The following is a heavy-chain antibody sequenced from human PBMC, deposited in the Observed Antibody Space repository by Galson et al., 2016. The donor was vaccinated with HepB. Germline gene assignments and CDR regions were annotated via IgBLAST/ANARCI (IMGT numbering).Heavy chain of an antibody. CDR1: GDSISIYY. D-gene: IGHD1-1*01. CDR3: AGGGGNVYGMDV. Sequence: SETLSLTCTISGDSISIYYWSWIRQPPGKALEWIGYIYYDGSTNYNPSLKSRVTISVDPSKNQFSLNLSSVTAADTAGYHCAGGGGNVYGMDVWGQGTTVTVSS. V-gene: IGHV4-59*01. CDR2: IYYDGST. J-gene: IGHJ6*02.